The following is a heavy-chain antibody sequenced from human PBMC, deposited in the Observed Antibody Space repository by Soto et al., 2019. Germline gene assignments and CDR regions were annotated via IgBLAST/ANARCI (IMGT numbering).Heavy chain of an antibody. V-gene: IGHV4-61*01. J-gene: IGHJ6*02. CDR2: IYYSGST. CDR1: GGSVSSGSYY. Sequence: PSETLSLTCTVSGGSVSSGSYYWSWIRQPPGKGLEWIGYIYYSGSTNNNPSLKSRVTISVDTSKNQFSLKLSSVTAADTAVYYCARDHDSSGPQGGDYYGMDVWGQGTTVT. CDR3: ARDHDSSGPQGGDYYGMDV. D-gene: IGHD3-22*01.